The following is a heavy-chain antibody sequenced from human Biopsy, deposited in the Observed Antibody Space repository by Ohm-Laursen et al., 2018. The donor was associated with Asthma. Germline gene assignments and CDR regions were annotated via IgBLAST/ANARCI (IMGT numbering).Heavy chain of an antibody. J-gene: IGHJ6*02. CDR3: ARDVVWFREVGGMDV. Sequence: SLRLSCSAPGFTLTTYAIHWVRQAPGKGLEWVAVISYDGSTKYSADSVKGRFIVSRDISKNILSLQMNSLRPEDTAVYYCARDVVWFREVGGMDVWGQGTTVTVSS. CDR2: ISYDGSTK. D-gene: IGHD3-10*01. CDR1: GFTLTTYA. V-gene: IGHV3-30*03.